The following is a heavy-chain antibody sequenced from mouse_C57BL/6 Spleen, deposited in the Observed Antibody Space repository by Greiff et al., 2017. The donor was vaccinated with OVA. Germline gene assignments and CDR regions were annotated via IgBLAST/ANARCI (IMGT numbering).Heavy chain of an antibody. V-gene: IGHV5-4*01. CDR3: ARDGSRRDDYARDY. CDR2: ISDGGSYT. J-gene: IGHJ4*01. D-gene: IGHD1-1*01. CDR1: GFTFTSYA. Sequence: EVHLVESGGGLVKPGGSLKLSCAASGFTFTSYAMSWVRQTPEQRLEWVATISDGGSYTYYPDNVKGRFTLTRDNAKNNLYLQMSHLKSEDTAMYYCARDGSRRDDYARDYWGQGTSVTVAS.